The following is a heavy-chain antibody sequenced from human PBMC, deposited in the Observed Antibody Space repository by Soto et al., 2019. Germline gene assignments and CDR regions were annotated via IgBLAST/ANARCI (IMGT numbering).Heavy chain of an antibody. CDR3: AKQTPIAGSTV. CDR1: GFTFTTYA. J-gene: IGHJ6*02. V-gene: IGHV3-23*01. D-gene: IGHD2-2*01. CDR2: VSGSGGST. Sequence: EVQLLESGGGLVQPGGSLRLSCAASGFTFTTYAMNWVRQAPGKGLEWVSTVSGSGGSTYHADSVKGRFTVSRDNSKNTLYLQMNSLRTEDTGVYYCAKQTPIAGSTVWGQGTTVTVSS.